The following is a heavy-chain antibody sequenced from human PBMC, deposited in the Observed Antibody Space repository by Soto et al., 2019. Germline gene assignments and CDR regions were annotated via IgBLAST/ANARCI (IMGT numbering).Heavy chain of an antibody. Sequence: SETLSLTCTVSGDSISRFYWSWIRQPPGEGLEWLGYISYSGSTNYSPALRSRVTISADTSKNQFSLKLNAVTAADTAVYYCARDDSTGGFDFWGQGALVTVSS. CDR3: ARDDSTGGFDF. CDR2: ISYSGST. D-gene: IGHD6-19*01. CDR1: GDSISRFY. V-gene: IGHV4-59*01. J-gene: IGHJ4*02.